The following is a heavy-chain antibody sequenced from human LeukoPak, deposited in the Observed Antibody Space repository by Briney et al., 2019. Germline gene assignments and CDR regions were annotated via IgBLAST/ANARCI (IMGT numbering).Heavy chain of an antibody. J-gene: IGHJ3*02. D-gene: IGHD6-19*01. CDR3: ARRRIAVAGASAFDI. V-gene: IGHV4-34*01. CDR1: GGSFSGYY. CDR2: INHSGST. Sequence: SETLSLTCAVYGGSFSGYYWSWIRQPPGKGLEWIGEINHSGSTNYNPSLKSRVTISVDTSKNQFSLKLSSVTAADTAVYYCARRRIAVAGASAFDIWGQGTMVTVSS.